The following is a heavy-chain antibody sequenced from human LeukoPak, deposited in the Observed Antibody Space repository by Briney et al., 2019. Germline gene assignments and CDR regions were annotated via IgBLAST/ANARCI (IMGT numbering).Heavy chain of an antibody. J-gene: IGHJ4*02. Sequence: ASVKVSCKASGYTFTGYYMRWVRRAPGQGLEWMGWINPNSGGTNYAQKFQGRVTMTRDTSISTAYMELSRLRSDDTAVYYCAREFAVARTFDYWGQGTLVTVSS. CDR3: AREFAVARTFDY. CDR2: INPNSGGT. CDR1: GYTFTGYY. D-gene: IGHD6-19*01. V-gene: IGHV1-2*02.